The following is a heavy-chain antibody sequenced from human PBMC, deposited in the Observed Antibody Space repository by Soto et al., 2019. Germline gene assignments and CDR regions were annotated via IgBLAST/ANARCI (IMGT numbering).Heavy chain of an antibody. V-gene: IGHV3-33*01. CDR2: IWYDGSNK. Sequence: AGGSLRLSCAASGFTFSSYGMHWVGQAPGKGLEWVAVIWYDGSNKYYADSVKGRFTISRDNSKNTLYLQMNSLRAEDTAVYYCARDTSSSWYSYYYGMDVWGQGTTVTV. D-gene: IGHD6-13*01. CDR1: GFTFSSYG. J-gene: IGHJ6*02. CDR3: ARDTSSSWYSYYYGMDV.